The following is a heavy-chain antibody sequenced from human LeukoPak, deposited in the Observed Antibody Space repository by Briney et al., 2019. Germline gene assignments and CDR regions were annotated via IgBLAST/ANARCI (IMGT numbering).Heavy chain of an antibody. D-gene: IGHD3-9*01. V-gene: IGHV3-66*01. Sequence: GGSLRLSCAASGFTLSSNYMSWVRQAPGKGLEWVSVLYSGGSTYYAVPVKGRFTIPRDQSKNTVYLLMTSQRAENRAVDYSASDAGYGILTDQPNWFDPWGQGTLVTVSS. CDR3: ASDAGYGILTDQPNWFDP. J-gene: IGHJ5*02. CDR2: LYSGGST. CDR1: GFTLSSNY.